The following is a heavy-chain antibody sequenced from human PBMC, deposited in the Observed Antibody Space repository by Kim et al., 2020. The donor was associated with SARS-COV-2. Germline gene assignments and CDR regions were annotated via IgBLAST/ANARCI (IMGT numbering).Heavy chain of an antibody. CDR3: ARDILTGYPNDY. D-gene: IGHD3-9*01. V-gene: IGHV3-74*01. J-gene: IGHJ4*02. Sequence: SYEDSENGRFTISRDNAKNTLYLQMNSLRAEDTAVYCCARDILTGYPNDYWGQGTLVTVSS.